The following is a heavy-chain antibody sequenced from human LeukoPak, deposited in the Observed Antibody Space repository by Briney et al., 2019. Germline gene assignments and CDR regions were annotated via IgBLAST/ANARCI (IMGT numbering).Heavy chain of an antibody. V-gene: IGHV3-21*01. CDR2: ISSSSSYI. Sequence: AGGSLRLSCAASGFTFSSYSMNCVRQAPGKGLEWVSSISSSSSYIYYADSVKGRFTISRDNAKNSLYLQMNSLRAEDTAVYYCARDAVAGTTDAFDIWGQGTMVTVSS. J-gene: IGHJ3*02. CDR3: ARDAVAGTTDAFDI. D-gene: IGHD6-19*01. CDR1: GFTFSSYS.